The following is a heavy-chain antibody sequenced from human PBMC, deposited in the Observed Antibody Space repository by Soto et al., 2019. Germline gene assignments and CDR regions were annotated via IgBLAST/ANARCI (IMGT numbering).Heavy chain of an antibody. J-gene: IGHJ6*02. Sequence: GESLKISCKGSGYSFTSYWIGWVRQMPGKGLEWMGIIYPGDSDTRYSPSFQGQVIISADKSISTAYLQWSSLKASDTAMYYCARGLLNSLRGVPADYYYGMDVWGQGTTVTVSS. CDR1: GYSFTSYW. V-gene: IGHV5-51*01. CDR2: IYPGDSDT. D-gene: IGHD3-10*01. CDR3: ARGLLNSLRGVPADYYYGMDV.